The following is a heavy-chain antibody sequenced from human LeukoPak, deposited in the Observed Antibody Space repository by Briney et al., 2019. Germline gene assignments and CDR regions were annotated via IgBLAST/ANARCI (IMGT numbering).Heavy chain of an antibody. Sequence: ASVKVSCKASGGTFSSYAISWVRQAPGQGLEWMGGIIPIFGTANYAQKFQGRVTITADESTSTAYMELSSLRSEDTAVYYCASRIQVRFLSPSTLDALDIWGQGTMVTVSS. J-gene: IGHJ3*02. D-gene: IGHD3-3*01. V-gene: IGHV1-69*13. CDR2: IIPIFGTA. CDR1: GGTFSSYA. CDR3: ASRIQVRFLSPSTLDALDI.